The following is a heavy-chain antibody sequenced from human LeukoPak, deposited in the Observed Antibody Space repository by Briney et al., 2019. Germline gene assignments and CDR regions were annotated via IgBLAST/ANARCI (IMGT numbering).Heavy chain of an antibody. CDR3: ARSRYYDSSSFDP. CDR1: GGSISSSSNY. V-gene: IGHV4-39*01. CDR2: IYYSGST. J-gene: IGHJ5*02. Sequence: STTLSLTCAVSGGSISSSSNYWGWIRQPPGKGLEWIGSIYYSGSTYYNPSLKSRVTISVDTSKNQFSLKLSSVTAADTAVYYCARSRYYDSSSFDPWGQGTLVTVSS. D-gene: IGHD3-22*01.